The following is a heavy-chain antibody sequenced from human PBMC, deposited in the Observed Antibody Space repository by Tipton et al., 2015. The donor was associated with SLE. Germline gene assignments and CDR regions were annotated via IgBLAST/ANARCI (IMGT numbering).Heavy chain of an antibody. CDR1: GYTLTEVS. Sequence: QVQLVQSGAEVKKPGASVKVSCKVSGYTLTEVSMHWVRQAPGKGLEWMGGFDPDDGERIYAQKFQGRVTMTEDTSTDTAYMEVSSLRSEDTAVYYCAIVPHYGENWFDPWGQGTLVTVSS. J-gene: IGHJ5*02. CDR3: AIVPHYGENWFDP. D-gene: IGHD4-17*01. CDR2: FDPDDGER. V-gene: IGHV1-24*01.